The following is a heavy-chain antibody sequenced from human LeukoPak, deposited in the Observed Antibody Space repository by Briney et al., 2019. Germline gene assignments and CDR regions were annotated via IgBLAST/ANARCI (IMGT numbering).Heavy chain of an antibody. CDR1: GGSISSYY. V-gene: IGHV4-59*01. Sequence: PSETLSLTCTVSGGSISSYYWSWIRQPPGKGLEWIGYIYYSGSTNYNPSLKSRVTISVDTSKNQFSLKLSSVTAADTAVYYCAREIAAAGIGWFDPWGQGTLVTVS. J-gene: IGHJ5*02. CDR2: IYYSGST. D-gene: IGHD6-13*01. CDR3: AREIAAAGIGWFDP.